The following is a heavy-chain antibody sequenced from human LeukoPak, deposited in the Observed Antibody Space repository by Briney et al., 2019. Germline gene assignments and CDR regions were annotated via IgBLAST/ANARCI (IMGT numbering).Heavy chain of an antibody. CDR3: AELGITMIGGV. Sequence: GGSLRRSCAASGLTFSDYYRSWIRQAPGKGLEWVSYISSSGSTIYYADSVKGRFTISRDNAKNSLYLQMNSLRAEDTAVYYCAELGITMIGGVWGKGTTVTISS. CDR1: GLTFSDYY. CDR2: ISSSGSTI. D-gene: IGHD3-10*02. V-gene: IGHV3-11*04. J-gene: IGHJ6*04.